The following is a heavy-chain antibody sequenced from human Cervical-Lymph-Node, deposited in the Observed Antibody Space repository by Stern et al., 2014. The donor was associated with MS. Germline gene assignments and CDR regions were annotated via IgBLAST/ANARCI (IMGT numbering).Heavy chain of an antibody. J-gene: IGHJ6*02. Sequence: VQLVESGAEVKKPGSSVQVSCKASGGTFSSYAISWVRQAPGQGLEWMGGIIPIFGTANVAQKFQGRVTITADESTSTAYMELSSLRSEDTAVYYCARGDGSGSYSGYYYYGMDVWGQGTTVTVSS. D-gene: IGHD1-26*01. CDR1: GGTFSSYA. CDR3: ARGDGSGSYSGYYYYGMDV. V-gene: IGHV1-69*01. CDR2: IIPIFGTA.